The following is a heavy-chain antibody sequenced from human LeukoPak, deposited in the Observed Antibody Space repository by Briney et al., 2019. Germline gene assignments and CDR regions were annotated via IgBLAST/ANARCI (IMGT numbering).Heavy chain of an antibody. Sequence: PGGSLRLSCAASGFTFSSYAMSWVRQAPGEGLEWVSAISGSGGSTYYADSVKGRFTISRDNSKNTLYLQMNSLRAEDTAVYYCATQTYYYGSGSYYNVVYYYGMDVWGQGTTVTVSS. CDR1: GFTFSSYA. V-gene: IGHV3-23*01. CDR2: ISGSGGST. J-gene: IGHJ6*02. D-gene: IGHD3-10*01. CDR3: ATQTYYYGSGSYYNVVYYYGMDV.